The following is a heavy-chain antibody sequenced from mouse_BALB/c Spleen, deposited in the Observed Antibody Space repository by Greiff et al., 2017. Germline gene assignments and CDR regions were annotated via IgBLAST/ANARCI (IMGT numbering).Heavy chain of an antibody. D-gene: IGHD1-1*01. V-gene: IGHV5-17*02. J-gene: IGHJ4*01. CDR1: GFTFSSFG. Sequence: EVKLMESGGGLVQPGGSRKLSCAASGFTFSSFGMHWVRQAPEKGLEWVAYISSGSSTIYYADTVKGRFTISRDNPKNTLFLQMTSLRSEDTAMYYCARDYGLYYYAMDYWGQGTSVTVSS. CDR3: ARDYGLYYYAMDY. CDR2: ISSGSSTI.